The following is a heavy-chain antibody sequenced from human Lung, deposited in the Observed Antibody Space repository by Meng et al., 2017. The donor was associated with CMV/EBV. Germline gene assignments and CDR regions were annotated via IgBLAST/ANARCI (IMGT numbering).Heavy chain of an antibody. CDR1: GGSRSSGNYY. Sequence: VPLEGSGPGLVEPSQTLSLTCTVSGGSRSSGNYYWSWIRQPPGKGLEWIGYIHHSGSAYYNPSLKSRVSISVDTSKNQFSLNLNSMTAADTAVYYCASFDHIPRRNYFDYWGQGTLVTVSS. CDR3: ASFDHIPRRNYFDY. J-gene: IGHJ4*02. V-gene: IGHV4-30-4*01. D-gene: IGHD2-21*01. CDR2: IHHSGSA.